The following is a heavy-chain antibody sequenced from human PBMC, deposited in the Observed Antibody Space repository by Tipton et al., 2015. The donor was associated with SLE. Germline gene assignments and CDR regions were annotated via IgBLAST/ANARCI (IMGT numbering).Heavy chain of an antibody. CDR3: ARHGIGASGLGGY. D-gene: IGHD3-16*01. V-gene: IGHV4-39*01. CDR1: GGSISSSSYY. Sequence: TLSLTCTVSGGSISSSSYYWGWIRQPPGKGLGWIGSIYYSGRTYYNPSLKSRVTISVDTTKNQFSLKLSSVTAADTAVYYCARHGIGASGLGGYWGQGTLVTVSS. CDR2: IYYSGRT. J-gene: IGHJ4*02.